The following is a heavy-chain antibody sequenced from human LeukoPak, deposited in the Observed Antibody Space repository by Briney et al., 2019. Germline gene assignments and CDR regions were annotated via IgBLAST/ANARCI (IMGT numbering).Heavy chain of an antibody. J-gene: IGHJ6*03. CDR3: ARDRVVVPAAIESDYYYYHMDV. CDR2: IYTSGST. D-gene: IGHD2-2*02. CDR1: GGSISSYY. V-gene: IGHV4-4*07. Sequence: SETLSLTCTVSGGSISSYYWSWIRQPAGKGLEWIGRIYTSGSTNYNPSLKSRVTMSVDTSKNQFSLKLSSVTAADTAVYYCARDRVVVPAAIESDYYYYHMDVWGKGTTVTVSS.